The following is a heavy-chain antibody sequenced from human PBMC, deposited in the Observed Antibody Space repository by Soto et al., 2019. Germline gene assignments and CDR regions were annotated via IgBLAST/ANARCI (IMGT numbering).Heavy chain of an antibody. CDR1: GYTFTSYG. D-gene: IGHD2-15*01. Sequence: ASVKVSCKASGYTFTSYGISWVRRAPGQGLEWMGWISAYNGNTNYAQKLQGRVTMTTDTSTSTAYMELRSLRSDDTAVYYCARDIVVVVAATGHDAFDIWGQGTMVTV. CDR2: ISAYNGNT. CDR3: ARDIVVVVAATGHDAFDI. J-gene: IGHJ3*02. V-gene: IGHV1-18*01.